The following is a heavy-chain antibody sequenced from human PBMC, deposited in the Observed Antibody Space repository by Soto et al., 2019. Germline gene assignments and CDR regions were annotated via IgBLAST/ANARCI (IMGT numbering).Heavy chain of an antibody. CDR2: ISAAGDP. CDR3: ARTARSFYGLDV. D-gene: IGHD2-21*02. J-gene: IGHJ6*02. CDR1: GFTFRNYD. Sequence: EVQLVESGGGLVQPGGSLRLSCEASGFTFRNYDMHWVRQGTGKGLEWVSGISAAGDPDYADSVEGLFTISRENAQNSFFLQMNSLRVVDTAVDYCARTARSFYGLDVWGQGTTVIDSS. V-gene: IGHV3-13*05.